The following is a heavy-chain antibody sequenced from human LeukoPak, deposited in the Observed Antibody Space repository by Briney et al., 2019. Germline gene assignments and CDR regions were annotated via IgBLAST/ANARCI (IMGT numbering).Heavy chain of an antibody. CDR2: IYHSGST. CDR3: ATVPAAVQSMDV. J-gene: IGHJ6*04. CDR1: GGSISSSNW. D-gene: IGHD2-2*01. Sequence: PSETLSLTCAVSGGSISSSNWWSWVRQPPGKGLEWIGEIYHSGSTNYNPSLKRRVTISVDKSKNQFSLKLSSVTAADTAVYYCATVPAAVQSMDVWGKGTTVTVSS. V-gene: IGHV4-4*02.